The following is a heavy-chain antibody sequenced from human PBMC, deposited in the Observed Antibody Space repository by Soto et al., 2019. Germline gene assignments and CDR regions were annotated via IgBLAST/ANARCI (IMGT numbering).Heavy chain of an antibody. J-gene: IGHJ6*02. CDR1: GYSVSSSDYY. CDR2: MLYSGLT. CDR3: ARYSSNWFQTEGMDV. D-gene: IGHD6-13*01. Sequence: PSETLSLTCSVSGYSVSSSDYYWAWIRQPPGKGLEWIGSMLYSGLTYYNPSLKSRVTISVDTSKNQFSLRLISVTAADTAVYFCARYSSNWFQTEGMDVWGQGTTVTVSS. V-gene: IGHV4-39*07.